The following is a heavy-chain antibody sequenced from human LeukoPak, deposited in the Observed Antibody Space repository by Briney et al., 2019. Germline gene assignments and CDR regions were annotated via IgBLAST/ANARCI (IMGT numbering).Heavy chain of an antibody. V-gene: IGHV4-59*11. J-gene: IGHJ4*02. Sequence: SETLSLTCNVSGDSITSHYWNWIRQPPGKGLEWLGYIYHTGISKFHPSLKSRVSMSVDTAKSQFFLKVNSVTAADTAVYHCARSVDYFDNTGPHMMFDYWGQGSLVTVSS. CDR3: ARSVDYFDNTGPHMMFDY. CDR1: GDSITSHY. CDR2: IYHTGIS. D-gene: IGHD3-22*01.